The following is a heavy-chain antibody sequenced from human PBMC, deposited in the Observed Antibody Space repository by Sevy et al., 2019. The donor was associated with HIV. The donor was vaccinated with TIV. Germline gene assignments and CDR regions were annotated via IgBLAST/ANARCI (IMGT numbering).Heavy chain of an antibody. Sequence: GGSLRLSCAASGFTFSSYSMNWVRQAPGKGLEWVSSISSSSSYIYYADSVKGRFTISRDNAKNSLYLQMNSLRAEDTAVYYCARGVRDFWSGYPDYWGQGTLVTASS. J-gene: IGHJ4*02. CDR2: ISSSSSYI. V-gene: IGHV3-21*01. CDR3: ARGVRDFWSGYPDY. CDR1: GFTFSSYS. D-gene: IGHD3-3*01.